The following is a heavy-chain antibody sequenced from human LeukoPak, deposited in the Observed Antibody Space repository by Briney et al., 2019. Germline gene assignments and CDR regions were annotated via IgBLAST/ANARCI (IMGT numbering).Heavy chain of an antibody. CDR1: GFTFSSYS. J-gene: IGHJ4*02. CDR3: ARDVGATPGYFDY. CDR2: IYYSGST. Sequence: MPGGSLRLSCAASGFTFSSYSMNWVRQAPGKGLEWIGYIYYSGSTNYNPSLKSRVTISVDTSKNQFSLKLSSVTAADTAVYYCARDVGATPGYFDYWGQGTPVTVSS. V-gene: IGHV4-59*01. D-gene: IGHD1-26*01.